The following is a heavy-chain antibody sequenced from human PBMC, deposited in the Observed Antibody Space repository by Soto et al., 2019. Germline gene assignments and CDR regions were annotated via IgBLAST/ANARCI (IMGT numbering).Heavy chain of an antibody. J-gene: IGHJ4*02. CDR2: ISWNSGSI. V-gene: IGHV3-9*01. CDR1: GFTFDDYA. CDR3: AKLDRPYDFWSGLYYFDY. Sequence: EVQLVESGGGLVQPGRSLRLSCAASGFTFDDYAMHWVRQAPGKGLEWVSGISWNSGSIGYADSVKGRFTISRDNAKNSLYLQMNSLRAEDTALYYCAKLDRPYDFWSGLYYFDYWGQGTLVTVSS. D-gene: IGHD3-3*01.